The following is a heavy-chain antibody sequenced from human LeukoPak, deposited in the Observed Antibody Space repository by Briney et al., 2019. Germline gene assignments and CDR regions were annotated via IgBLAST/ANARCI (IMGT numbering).Heavy chain of an antibody. Sequence: GASVKVSCKASGYTFTSYYMHWEGQAPGQGLEWMGMINPGGGGTAYAQKFQGRVTMTRDTSTSTVYMELRSLRSEDTAVYYCEREYHGGLFDYWGQGTLVTVSS. D-gene: IGHD2-15*01. CDR3: EREYHGGLFDY. J-gene: IGHJ4*02. CDR2: INPGGGGT. V-gene: IGHV1-46*01. CDR1: GYTFTSYY.